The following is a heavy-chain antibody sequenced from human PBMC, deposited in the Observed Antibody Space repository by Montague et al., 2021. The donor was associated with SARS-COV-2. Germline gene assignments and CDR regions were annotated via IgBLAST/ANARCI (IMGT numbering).Heavy chain of an antibody. Sequence: SETVSLTCTVSGGSISSYYWSWIRQTPGKGLEWIAYIYNNENSNXNPSLKSRVAISLDTSRSQIYLNMTSVTAADTAMYFCAGERDYRRNFDFWGQGALVSVS. CDR3: AGERDYRRNFDF. CDR1: GGSISSYY. V-gene: IGHV4-59*13. CDR2: IYNNENS. J-gene: IGHJ4*02. D-gene: IGHD4-17*01.